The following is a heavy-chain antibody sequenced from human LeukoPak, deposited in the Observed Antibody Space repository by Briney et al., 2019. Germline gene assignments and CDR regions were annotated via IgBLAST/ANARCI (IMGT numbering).Heavy chain of an antibody. Sequence: GGSLRLSCAASGFTFSSYAMSWVRQAPGKGLEWVSAISGSGGSTYYADSVKGRLTTSRDNSKNTLYLQMNSLRAEDTAVYYCARDRGGYSGPRSWFDPWGQGTLVTVSS. CDR3: ARDRGGYSGPRSWFDP. CDR2: ISGSGGST. D-gene: IGHD5-12*01. J-gene: IGHJ5*02. V-gene: IGHV3-23*01. CDR1: GFTFSSYA.